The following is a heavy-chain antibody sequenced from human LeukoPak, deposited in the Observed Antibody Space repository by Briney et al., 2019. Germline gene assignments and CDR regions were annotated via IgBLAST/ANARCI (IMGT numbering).Heavy chain of an antibody. CDR2: ISYDGSNK. J-gene: IGHJ4*02. D-gene: IGHD3-10*02. V-gene: IGHV3-30*04. CDR1: GFTFSSYA. Sequence: GGSLRLSCAASGFTFSSYAMHWVRQAPGKGPEWVAVISYDGSNKYYADSVKGRFTISRDNSKNTLYLQMNSLRAEDTAVYYCARDYVRGVFDYWGQGTLVTVSS. CDR3: ARDYVRGVFDY.